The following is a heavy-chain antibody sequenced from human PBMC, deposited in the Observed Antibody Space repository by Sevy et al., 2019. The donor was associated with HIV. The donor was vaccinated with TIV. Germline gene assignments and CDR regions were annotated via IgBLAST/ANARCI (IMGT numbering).Heavy chain of an antibody. CDR3: AGWSSAWTLFDY. Sequence: GGSLRLSCAASGFTVSRNYMSWVRQAPGKGLEWVSVIYSDGKTFYADSVQDRFTISRDNSKNTLNLQMNSLRAEDTAVYYCAGWSSAWTLFDYWGQRTLVTVSS. D-gene: IGHD6-19*01. CDR1: GFTVSRNY. J-gene: IGHJ4*02. V-gene: IGHV3-66*01. CDR2: IYSDGKT.